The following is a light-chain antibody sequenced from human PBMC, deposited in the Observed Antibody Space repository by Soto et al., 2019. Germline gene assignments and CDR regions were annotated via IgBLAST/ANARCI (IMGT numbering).Light chain of an antibody. Sequence: QSALTQPASVSGSPGQSITISCTGTSSDVGGYNYVSWYQQHPGKAPKLMIYEVSNRPSGVFNRFSGSKSGNTASLTISGLQAEDEADYYCSSYTRSSTLVFGGGTTLPVL. CDR3: SSYTRSSTLV. V-gene: IGLV2-14*01. CDR1: SSDVGGYNY. CDR2: EVS. J-gene: IGLJ2*01.